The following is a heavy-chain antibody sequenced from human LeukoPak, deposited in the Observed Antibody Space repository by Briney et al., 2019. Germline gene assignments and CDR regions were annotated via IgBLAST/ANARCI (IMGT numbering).Heavy chain of an antibody. D-gene: IGHD5-18*01. CDR1: GYTFTSYH. CDR2: INPSGGTT. Sequence: ASVKVSCKASGYTFTSYHMHWVRQAPGQGLEWMGIINPSGGTTNYAQKFRGRVTMTRDMSTSTAYMELRSLRSDDTAVYYCARESRYSYGARAFDIWGQGTMVTVSS. V-gene: IGHV1-46*01. CDR3: ARESRYSYGARAFDI. J-gene: IGHJ3*02.